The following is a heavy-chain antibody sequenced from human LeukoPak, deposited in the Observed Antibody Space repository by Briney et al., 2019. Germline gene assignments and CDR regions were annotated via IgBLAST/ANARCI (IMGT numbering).Heavy chain of an antibody. J-gene: IGHJ4*02. CDR1: GFTFSRYA. CDR3: ARDLYRIVVVPHYFDY. V-gene: IGHV3-30*04. Sequence: GGSLRLSCAASGFTFSRYAMHWVRQAPGKGLEWVAVISYDGSDKYYADSVEGRFTISRDNSKNTLYLQMNSLRAEDSAVYYCARDLYRIVVVPHYFDYWGQGTLVTVSS. CDR2: ISYDGSDK. D-gene: IGHD3-22*01.